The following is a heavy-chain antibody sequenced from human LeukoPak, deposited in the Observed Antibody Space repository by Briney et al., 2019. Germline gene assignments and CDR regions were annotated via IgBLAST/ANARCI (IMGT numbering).Heavy chain of an antibody. CDR1: GFTFSSYA. CDR3: AKDRGIAAAGHYFDY. Sequence: GGSLRLSCAASGFTFSSYAMNWVRQAPGKGLEWVSGISGSGGRTYYADSVKGRFTISRDNSKTTLYLQMNSLRAEDTAVYYCAKDRGIAAAGHYFDYWGQGTLVTVSS. D-gene: IGHD6-13*01. J-gene: IGHJ4*02. V-gene: IGHV3-23*01. CDR2: ISGSGGRT.